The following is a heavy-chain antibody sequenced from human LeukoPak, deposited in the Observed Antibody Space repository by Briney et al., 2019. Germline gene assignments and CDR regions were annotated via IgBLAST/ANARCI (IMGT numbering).Heavy chain of an antibody. Sequence: TGGSLRLSCAAPGFTFSSYGMSWVRQAPGKGLEWVSTISDSGGSTYYADSVKGRFTISRDNSKNTLYLQMNSLRVEDTAVYYCAREGALTVTKDAFDIWGQGTMVTVSS. CDR2: ISDSGGST. J-gene: IGHJ3*02. CDR1: GFTFSSYG. CDR3: AREGALTVTKDAFDI. D-gene: IGHD4-17*01. V-gene: IGHV3-23*01.